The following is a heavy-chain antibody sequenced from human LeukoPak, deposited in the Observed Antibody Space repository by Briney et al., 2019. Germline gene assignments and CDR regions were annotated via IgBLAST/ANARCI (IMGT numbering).Heavy chain of an antibody. V-gene: IGHV4-61*08. CDR3: ARDGGNTMVRGVRDAFDI. J-gene: IGHJ3*02. D-gene: IGHD3-10*01. Sequence: SETLSLTCTVSRGSISSGGYYWSWIRQHPGKGLEWIGYIYYRGNTNYNPSLESRVTISVDTSKNQFSLKLSSVTAADTAVYYCARDGGNTMVRGVRDAFDIWGQGTMVTVSS. CDR2: IYYRGNT. CDR1: RGSISSGGYY.